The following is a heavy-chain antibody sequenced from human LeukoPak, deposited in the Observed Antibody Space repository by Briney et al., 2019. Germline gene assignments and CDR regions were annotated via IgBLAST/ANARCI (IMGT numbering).Heavy chain of an antibody. CDR1: GFTFSSYA. D-gene: IGHD3-3*01. V-gene: IGHV3-23*01. J-gene: IGHJ4*02. Sequence: PGGSLRLSCAASGFTFSSYAMSWVRQAPGKGLEWVSAISGSGGSTYYADSVKGRFTISRDNSKNTLYLQMNSLRAEDTAVYYCAKDSITIFGVVNYFDYWGQGTLVTVSS. CDR3: AKDSITIFGVVNYFDY. CDR2: ISGSGGST.